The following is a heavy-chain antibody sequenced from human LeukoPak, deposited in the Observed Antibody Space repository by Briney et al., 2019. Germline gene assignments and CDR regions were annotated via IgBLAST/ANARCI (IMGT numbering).Heavy chain of an antibody. CDR1: GFTFSSYS. J-gene: IGHJ4*02. CDR3: ARAIAAGTFGIGY. Sequence: GGSLRLSCAASGFTFSSYSMNWVRQAPGKGLEWVSSISSSSSYIYYADSVKGRFTISRDNAKNSLYLQMNSLRAEDTAVYYCARAIAAGTFGIGYWGQGTLVTVSS. CDR2: ISSSSSYI. V-gene: IGHV3-21*01. D-gene: IGHD6-13*01.